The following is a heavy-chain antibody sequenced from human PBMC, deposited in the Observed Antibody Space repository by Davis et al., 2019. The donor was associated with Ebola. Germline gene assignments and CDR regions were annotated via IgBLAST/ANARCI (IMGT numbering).Heavy chain of an antibody. CDR2: IWYDGSSK. CDR1: GFTSSSYG. Sequence: SPNPSRAASGFTSSSYGMHWVRQAPGKGLEWVALIWYDGSSKYYAASVRGRFTLSRDNSKNTLYLQMNSRRAEDTAVYYCAKIAVAALFDYWGQGTLVTVSS. J-gene: IGHJ4*02. V-gene: IGHV3-33*06. CDR3: AKIAVAALFDY. D-gene: IGHD6-19*01.